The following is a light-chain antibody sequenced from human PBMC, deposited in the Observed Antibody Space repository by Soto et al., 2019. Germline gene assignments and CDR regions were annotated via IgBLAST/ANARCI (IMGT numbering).Light chain of an antibody. CDR2: SAS. V-gene: IGKV1-9*01. CDR1: QDISNY. J-gene: IGKJ4*01. Sequence: IQMTQSPSSLSASVGDRVTITCQASQDISNYLAWYQQKPGKAPDLLIYSASTLQSGVPSRFGGSGSESEFSLTIRALQPEDFATYYCQQLSRYPLTFGGGTKVDI. CDR3: QQLSRYPLT.